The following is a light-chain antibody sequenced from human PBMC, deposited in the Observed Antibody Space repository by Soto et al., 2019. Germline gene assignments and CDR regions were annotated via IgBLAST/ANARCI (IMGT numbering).Light chain of an antibody. Sequence: EIVMTQSPATLSASPGVRATLSCRASQSVTINLAWYKQKPGQTPRLLMYGVSTRATGIPARFGGSGSATEFTLTISSLQSEDVAVYYCQQYSQWPLTFGGGTKVEIK. CDR1: QSVTIN. J-gene: IGKJ4*01. V-gene: IGKV3-15*01. CDR3: QQYSQWPLT. CDR2: GVS.